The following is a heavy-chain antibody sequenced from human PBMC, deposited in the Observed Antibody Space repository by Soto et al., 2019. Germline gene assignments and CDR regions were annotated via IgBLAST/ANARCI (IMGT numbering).Heavy chain of an antibody. CDR3: ARGSPGQWLALEYYYYYYGMDV. J-gene: IGHJ6*02. CDR1: GGTFSSYT. V-gene: IGHV1-69*02. D-gene: IGHD6-19*01. CDR2: IIPILGIA. Sequence: GASVKVSCKASGGTFSSYTISWVRQAPGQGLEWMGRIIPILGIANYAQKFQGRVTITADKSTSTAYMELSSLRSEDTAVYYCARGSPGQWLALEYYYYYYGMDVWGQGTTVTVSS.